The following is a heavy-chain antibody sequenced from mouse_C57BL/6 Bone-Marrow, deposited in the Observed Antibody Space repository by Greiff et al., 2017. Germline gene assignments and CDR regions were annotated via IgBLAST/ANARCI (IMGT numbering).Heavy chain of an antibody. V-gene: IGHV1-22*01. Sequence: EVQLQQSGPELVKPGASVKMSCKASGYTFTDYNMHWVKQSHGQSLEWIGYINPNNGGTSYNQKFKGKATLTVNKSSSTAYMELRSLTSEDSAVYYCARGGYYGSSYWYFDVWGTGTTVTVSS. CDR2: INPNNGGT. J-gene: IGHJ1*03. D-gene: IGHD1-1*01. CDR1: GYTFTDYN. CDR3: ARGGYYGSSYWYFDV.